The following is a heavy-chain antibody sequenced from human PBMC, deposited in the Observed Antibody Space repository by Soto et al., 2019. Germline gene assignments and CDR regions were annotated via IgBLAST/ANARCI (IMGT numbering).Heavy chain of an antibody. CDR2: IYYNGST. Sequence: PSGTLSLTCTVSGVSISTGGYYWICFPQHPGKGLEWIGYIYYNGSTYYNPSLKSRDIILLDTSKNQFSLKLSSVTAAALAVYYSARVVRVYSYGNLDYWGQGTLVTVAS. CDR3: ARVVRVYSYGNLDY. J-gene: IGHJ4*02. CDR1: GVSISTGGYY. D-gene: IGHD5-18*01. V-gene: IGHV4-31*02.